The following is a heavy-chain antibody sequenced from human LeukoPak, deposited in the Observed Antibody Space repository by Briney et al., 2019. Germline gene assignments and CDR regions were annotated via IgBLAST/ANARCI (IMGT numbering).Heavy chain of an antibody. J-gene: IGHJ4*02. CDR3: AKGQIAPGIAVAGPRDFDY. CDR2: IWNDGSDK. CDR1: GFTFSSYG. Sequence: PGGSLRLSCAASGFTFSSYGMHWVRQAPGKGLEWVAVIWNDGSDKYYADSVKGRFTISRDNSKNTLYLQMNSLRAEDTAVYYCAKGQIAPGIAVAGPRDFDYWGQGTLVTVSS. D-gene: IGHD6-19*01. V-gene: IGHV3-33*06.